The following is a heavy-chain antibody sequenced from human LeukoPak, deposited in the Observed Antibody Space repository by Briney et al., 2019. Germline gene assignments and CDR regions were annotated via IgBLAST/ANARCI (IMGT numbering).Heavy chain of an antibody. Sequence: GASVKVSCKASGYTFTSYDINWVRQAPGQGLEWMGWINPNSGGTNYAQKFQGRVTMTRDTSISTAYMELSRLRSDDAAVYYCARAFTHIVGATTWESDYYFDYWGQGTLVTVSS. CDR1: GYTFTSYD. CDR2: INPNSGGT. V-gene: IGHV1-2*02. CDR3: ARAFTHIVGATTWESDYYFDY. D-gene: IGHD1-26*01. J-gene: IGHJ4*02.